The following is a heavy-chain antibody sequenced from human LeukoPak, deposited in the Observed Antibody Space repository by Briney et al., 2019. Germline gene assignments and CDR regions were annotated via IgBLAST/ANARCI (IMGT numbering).Heavy chain of an antibody. CDR3: AREGGMERTVTGEIDY. CDR1: GFTFGSFT. Sequence: GSLRLSWAASGFTFGSFTMNWVRQAPGKGLEWVSSIISSSSYKYYADSVKGRFTISRDNAKNSLYLQMNSLRAEDTAVYYCAREGGMERTVTGEIDYWGQGTLVTVSS. V-gene: IGHV3-21*01. CDR2: IISSSSYK. J-gene: IGHJ4*02. D-gene: IGHD4-17*01.